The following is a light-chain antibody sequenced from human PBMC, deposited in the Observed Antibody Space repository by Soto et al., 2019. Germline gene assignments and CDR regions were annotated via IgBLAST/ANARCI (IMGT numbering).Light chain of an antibody. Sequence: EIVLTQSPGTLSLSLGERATLSCRASQSVSSKLAWYQQKPGQAPRVLSYGASSRATGIPDRFGGSGSGTDFTLTISRLEPEDFAVYYCQQYGGSPRTFGQGTKLEI. CDR3: QQYGGSPRT. J-gene: IGKJ2*01. CDR1: QSVSSK. V-gene: IGKV3-20*01. CDR2: GAS.